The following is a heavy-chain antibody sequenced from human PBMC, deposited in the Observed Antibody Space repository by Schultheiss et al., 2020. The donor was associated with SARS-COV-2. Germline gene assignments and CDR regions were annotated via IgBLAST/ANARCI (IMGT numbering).Heavy chain of an antibody. CDR2: ISSSSSYI. CDR1: GFTFDDYA. D-gene: IGHD4-17*01. CDR3: ARVNGDSYYYYYGMDV. V-gene: IGHV3-21*01. Sequence: GGSLRLSCAASGFTFDDYAMHWVRQAPGKGLEWVSSISSSSSYIYYADSVKGRFTISRDNAKNSLYLQMNSLRAEDTAVYYCARVNGDSYYYYYGMDVWGQGTTVTVSS. J-gene: IGHJ6*02.